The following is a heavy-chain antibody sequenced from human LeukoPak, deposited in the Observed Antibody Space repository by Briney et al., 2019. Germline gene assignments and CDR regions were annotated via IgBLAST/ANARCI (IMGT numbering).Heavy chain of an antibody. CDR3: ARVDYYGSGSYYRGALDY. CDR2: ISAYNGNT. J-gene: IGHJ4*02. D-gene: IGHD3-10*01. Sequence: ASVKFSCKASGYTFTSYGISWVRQAPGQGLEWMGWISAYNGNTNYAQKLQGRGTMTTDTSTSTAYMELRSLRSDDTAVYYCARVDYYGSGSYYRGALDYWGQGTLVTVSS. CDR1: GYTFTSYG. V-gene: IGHV1-18*01.